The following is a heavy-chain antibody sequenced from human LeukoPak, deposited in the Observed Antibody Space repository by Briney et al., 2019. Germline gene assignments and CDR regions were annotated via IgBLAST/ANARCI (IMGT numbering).Heavy chain of an antibody. D-gene: IGHD5-18*01. CDR1: GCSISSGYY. J-gene: IGHJ4*02. Sequence: PSETLSLTCTVSGCSISSGYYWGWIRQPPGKGLEWIGSIYHSGSTYYNPSLKSRVTISVDTSKNQFSLKLSSVTAADTAVYYCARVGYSYGYRLLDYWGQGTLVTVSS. CDR2: IYHSGST. CDR3: ARVGYSYGYRLLDY. V-gene: IGHV4-38-2*02.